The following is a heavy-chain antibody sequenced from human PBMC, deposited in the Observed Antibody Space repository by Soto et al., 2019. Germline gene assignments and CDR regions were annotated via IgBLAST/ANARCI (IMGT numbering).Heavy chain of an antibody. CDR2: ISAYNGNT. CDR3: ARGYYDILTAFGDYYYSGLDV. Sequence: ASVKVSCKASGYTFTSYGISWVRQAPGQGLEWMGWISAYNGNTNYAQKLQGRVTMTTDTSTSTAYMELRSLRSDDTAVYYCARGYYDILTAFGDYYYSGLDVWGQGTRVTVSS. J-gene: IGHJ6*01. CDR1: GYTFTSYG. V-gene: IGHV1-18*04. D-gene: IGHD3-9*01.